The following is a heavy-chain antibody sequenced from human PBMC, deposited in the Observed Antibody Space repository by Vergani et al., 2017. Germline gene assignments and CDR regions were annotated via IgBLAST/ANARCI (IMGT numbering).Heavy chain of an antibody. D-gene: IGHD3-10*01. Sequence: EVQLLQSGGGVIQPGGSVRLSCAASGFTFSACPMTWVRQAPGKGLEWVSAISGSGGSTYYADSVKGRFTISRDNSKNTLYLQMNSLRAEDTAVYYCAKDKGLLWFGGQGYFDYWGQGTLVTVSS. V-gene: IGHV3-23*01. CDR1: GFTFSACP. J-gene: IGHJ4*02. CDR3: AKDKGLLWFGGQGYFDY. CDR2: ISGSGGST.